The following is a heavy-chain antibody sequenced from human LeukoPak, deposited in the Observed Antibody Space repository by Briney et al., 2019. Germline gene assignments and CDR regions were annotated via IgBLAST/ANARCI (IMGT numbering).Heavy chain of an antibody. V-gene: IGHV4-34*01. CDR2: INHSGST. Sequence: PSETLSLTCAVYGGSFSGYYWSWIRQPPGKGLEWTGEINHSGSTNYNPSLKSRVTISVDTSKNQFSLKLSSVTAADTAVYYCARVMQQLTRSQDYWGQGTLVTVSS. J-gene: IGHJ4*02. D-gene: IGHD6-13*01. CDR3: ARVMQQLTRSQDY. CDR1: GGSFSGYY.